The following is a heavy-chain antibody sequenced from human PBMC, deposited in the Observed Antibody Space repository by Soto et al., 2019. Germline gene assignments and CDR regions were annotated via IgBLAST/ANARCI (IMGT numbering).Heavy chain of an antibody. Sequence: GGSLRLSCTASGFTVVDNSMTWVRQAPGKALEWVSVVYGDGRSYYADSVKGRFSISRDNSENTVFLQMSSLRVDDTAEYYCARTRLYDASGYYYYYYGMDVWGQGTSVTVSS. D-gene: IGHD3-22*01. J-gene: IGHJ6*02. CDR3: ARTRLYDASGYYYYYYGMDV. V-gene: IGHV3-53*01. CDR2: VYGDGRS. CDR1: GFTVVDNS.